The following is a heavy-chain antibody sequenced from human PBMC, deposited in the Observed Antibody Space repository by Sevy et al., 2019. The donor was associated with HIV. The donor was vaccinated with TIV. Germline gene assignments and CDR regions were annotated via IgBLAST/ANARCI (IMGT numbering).Heavy chain of an antibody. V-gene: IGHV3-30*03. CDR3: ARESSGGDYGMDV. J-gene: IGHJ6*02. D-gene: IGHD3-10*01. Sequence: GGSLRLSCEASGFTFSDHGMNWVRQAPGKGLEWVALISFDGSVKYYADSVKGRFTISRDNSKNTLYLQTTGLRVEDTAVYYCARESSGGDYGMDVWGQGTTVTVSS. CDR1: GFTFSDHG. CDR2: ISFDGSVK.